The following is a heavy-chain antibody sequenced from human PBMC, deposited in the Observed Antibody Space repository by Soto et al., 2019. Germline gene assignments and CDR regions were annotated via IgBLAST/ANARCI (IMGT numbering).Heavy chain of an antibody. D-gene: IGHD2-2*01. V-gene: IGHV3-23*04. Sequence: EVHLVQSGGGLVQPGESLSLCCVASGFTFNDYAMHWVRQTPGKGLEWVAAISNRGSSATYADSVKGQFTISTDKSTKPLPLHMHTQRVEHTAVYFCAKAFCADATSFPCESWDQGTPVAVSP. J-gene: IGHJ4*02. CDR3: AKAFCADATSFPCES. CDR1: GFTFNDYA. CDR2: ISNRGSSA.